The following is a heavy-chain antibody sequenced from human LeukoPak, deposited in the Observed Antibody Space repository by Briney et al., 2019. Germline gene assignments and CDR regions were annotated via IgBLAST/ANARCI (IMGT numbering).Heavy chain of an antibody. CDR3: ARHTTGNGMDV. CDR1: GGSISSYY. D-gene: IGHD4-11*01. Sequence: SETLSLTCTVSGGSISSYYWSWIRQPPGKGLEWIGYIYYSGSTSYNPSLKSRVTISVDTSKNQFSLELNSLTAADTAVYYCARHTTGNGMDVWGQGTTVTVSS. CDR2: IYYSGST. J-gene: IGHJ6*02. V-gene: IGHV4-59*08.